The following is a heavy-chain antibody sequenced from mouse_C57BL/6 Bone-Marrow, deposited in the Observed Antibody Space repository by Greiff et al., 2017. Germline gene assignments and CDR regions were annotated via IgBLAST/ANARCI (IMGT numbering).Heavy chain of an antibody. V-gene: IGHV1-59*01. J-gene: IGHJ3*01. CDR1: GYTFTSYW. Sequence: QVQLQQPGAELVRPGTSVKLSCKASGYTFTSYWMHWVKQRPGQGLEWIGVIDPSDSYTNYNQKFKGKATLTVDTSSSPAYMQLSSLTSEDSAVYYCAREGGNYEFAYWGQGTLVTVSA. CDR2: IDPSDSYT. CDR3: AREGGNYEFAY. D-gene: IGHD2-1*01.